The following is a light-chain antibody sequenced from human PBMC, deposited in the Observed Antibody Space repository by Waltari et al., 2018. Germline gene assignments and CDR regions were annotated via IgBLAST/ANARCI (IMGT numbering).Light chain of an antibody. Sequence: EVVLTQSPATLSLSPGERATLSCRASQSVYNFLAWYQQKPGQAPRLLIYAVSQRATGIPARFSGSGSGTDFTLTISSLEPEDVAVYYCQQRANWPPLTFGGGTKVEIK. J-gene: IGKJ4*01. CDR3: QQRANWPPLT. CDR2: AVS. CDR1: QSVYNF. V-gene: IGKV3-11*01.